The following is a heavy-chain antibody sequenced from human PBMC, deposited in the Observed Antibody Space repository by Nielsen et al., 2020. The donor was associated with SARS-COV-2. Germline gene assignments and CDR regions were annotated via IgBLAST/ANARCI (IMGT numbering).Heavy chain of an antibody. Sequence: ASVKVSCKASGYTFTGYYMHWVRQAPGQGLEWMGWISAYNGNTNYAQKLQGRVTMTTDTSTSTAYMELRSLRSDDTAVYYCARVGWLRYYYYGMDVWGQGTTVTVSS. CDR1: GYTFTGYY. CDR2: ISAYNGNT. J-gene: IGHJ6*02. D-gene: IGHD5-12*01. V-gene: IGHV1-18*04. CDR3: ARVGWLRYYYYGMDV.